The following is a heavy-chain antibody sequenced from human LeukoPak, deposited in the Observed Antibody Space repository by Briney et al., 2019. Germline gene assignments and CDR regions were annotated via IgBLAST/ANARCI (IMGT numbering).Heavy chain of an antibody. CDR2: IWYDGSNK. J-gene: IGHJ4*02. D-gene: IGHD5-18*01. CDR3: ARDRQERYSYGSGFDY. CDR1: GFTFTNNY. V-gene: IGHV3-33*08. Sequence: AGGSLRLSCAASGFTFTNNYMTWVRQAPGKGLEWVAVIWYDGSNKYYADSVKGRFTISRDNSKNTLYLQMNSPRAEDTAVYYCARDRQERYSYGSGFDYWGQGTLVTVSS.